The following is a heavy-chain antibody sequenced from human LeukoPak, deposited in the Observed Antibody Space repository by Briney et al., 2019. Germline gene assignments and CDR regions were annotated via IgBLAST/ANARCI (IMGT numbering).Heavy chain of an antibody. D-gene: IGHD6-13*01. J-gene: IGHJ4*02. CDR2: IYSGGST. Sequence: PGGSLRLSCAASGFTVSSNYMSWVRQAPGKGLEWVSVIYSGGSTYYADSVKGRFTISRDNSKNTLYLQMNSLRAEDTAVYYCARESPHLAAAGSFDYWGQGTLVTVSS. V-gene: IGHV3-66*01. CDR1: GFTVSSNY. CDR3: ARESPHLAAAGSFDY.